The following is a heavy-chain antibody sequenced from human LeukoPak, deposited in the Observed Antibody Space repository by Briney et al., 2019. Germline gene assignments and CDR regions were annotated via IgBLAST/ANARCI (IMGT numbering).Heavy chain of an antibody. CDR3: AKDDYGDPLLLGSC. Sequence: PGGSLRLSCAASGFTFDDYAMHWVRQAPGKGLEWVSGISWNSGTIGYADSVKDRLTISRDNAKNSLYLQMNSLRAEDTALYYCAKDDYGDPLLLGSCWGQGTLVTVSS. CDR1: GFTFDDYA. J-gene: IGHJ4*02. CDR2: ISWNSGTI. V-gene: IGHV3-9*01. D-gene: IGHD4-17*01.